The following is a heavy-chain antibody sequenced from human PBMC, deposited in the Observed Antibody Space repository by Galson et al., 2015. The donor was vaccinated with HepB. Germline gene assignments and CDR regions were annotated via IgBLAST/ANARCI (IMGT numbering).Heavy chain of an antibody. Sequence: SLRLSCAASGFTFSSYAMSWVRQAPGKGLEWVSAISGSGGSTYYADSVKGRFTISRDNSKNTLYLQMNSLRAEDTAVYYCAKTPDNWDYCSSTSCYTPFDYWGQGTLVTVSS. CDR1: GFTFSSYA. D-gene: IGHD2-2*02. CDR3: AKTPDNWDYCSSTSCYTPFDY. CDR2: ISGSGGST. J-gene: IGHJ4*02. V-gene: IGHV3-23*01.